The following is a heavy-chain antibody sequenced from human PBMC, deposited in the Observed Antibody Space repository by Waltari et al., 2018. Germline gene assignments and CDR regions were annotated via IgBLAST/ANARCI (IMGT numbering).Heavy chain of an antibody. D-gene: IGHD4-17*01. CDR2: ISAYNGNT. Sequence: QVQLVQSGAEVKKPGASVKVSCKASGYTFTSYGISWVRQAPGQGLEWMGWISAYNGNTNYAQKLQGRVTMTTDTSTSTAYMELRSLRSNDTAVYYCARDNYGDYSKASDRFDPWGQGTLVTVSS. CDR1: GYTFTSYG. V-gene: IGHV1-18*01. J-gene: IGHJ5*02. CDR3: ARDNYGDYSKASDRFDP.